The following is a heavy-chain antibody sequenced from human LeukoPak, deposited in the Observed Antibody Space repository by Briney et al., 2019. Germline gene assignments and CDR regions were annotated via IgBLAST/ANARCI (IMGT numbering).Heavy chain of an antibody. V-gene: IGHV4-34*01. D-gene: IGHD3-9*01. CDR3: ARGYDILTGLYFDY. CDR1: GGSFRGYY. CDR2: INHSGST. J-gene: IGHJ4*02. Sequence: PSETLSLTCAVYGGSFRGYYGRWIRQPPGKGLEWIGEINHSGSTNHNPSLKSRVTISVDTSKNQFSLKLSSVTAADTTVYYCARGYDILTGLYFDYWGQGTLVTVSS.